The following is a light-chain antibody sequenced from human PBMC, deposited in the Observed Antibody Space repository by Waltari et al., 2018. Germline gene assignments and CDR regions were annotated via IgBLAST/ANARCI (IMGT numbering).Light chain of an antibody. V-gene: IGKV2-30*02. Sequence: DVVMTQSPLSLPVTLGQPASISCRSSQSLVHTDGNTYLNWLQQRPGQPPRRLIYKISRRESGVPDRFSGSGSCTDFTLKISRVEAEDVGVYYCMQGSHWPRTFGQGTKLEI. CDR3: MQGSHWPRT. CDR2: KIS. J-gene: IGKJ2*01. CDR1: QSLVHTDGNTY.